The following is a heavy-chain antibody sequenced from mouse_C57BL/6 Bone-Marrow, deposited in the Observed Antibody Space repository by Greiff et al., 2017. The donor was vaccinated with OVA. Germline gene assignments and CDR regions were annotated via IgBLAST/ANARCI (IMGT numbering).Heavy chain of an antibody. CDR1: GYTFTSYG. Sequence: QVQLKQSGAELARPGASVKLSCKASGYTFTSYGISWVKQRTGQGLEWIGEIYPRSGNTYYNEKFKGKATLTADKSSSTAYMELRSLTSEDSAVYFCARGGYDYDEAYWGQGTLVTVSA. V-gene: IGHV1-81*01. J-gene: IGHJ3*01. CDR3: ARGGYDYDEAY. CDR2: IYPRSGNT. D-gene: IGHD2-4*01.